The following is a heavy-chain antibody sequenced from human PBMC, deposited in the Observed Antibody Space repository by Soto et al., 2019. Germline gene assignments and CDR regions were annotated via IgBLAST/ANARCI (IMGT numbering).Heavy chain of an antibody. V-gene: IGHV3-21*01. CDR1: GFTFSSYS. CDR2: ISSSSSYI. Sequence: GGSLRLSCAASGFTFSSYSMNWVRQAPGKGLEWVSSISSSSSYIYYADSVKGRFTISRDNAKNSLYLQMNSLRAEDTAVYYCASYVLRYFDWLDLGIYWGQGTLVTVSS. D-gene: IGHD3-9*01. J-gene: IGHJ4*02. CDR3: ASYVLRYFDWLDLGIY.